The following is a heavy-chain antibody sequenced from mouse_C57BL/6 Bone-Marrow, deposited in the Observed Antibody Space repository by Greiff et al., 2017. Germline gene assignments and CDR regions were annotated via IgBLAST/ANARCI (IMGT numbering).Heavy chain of an antibody. CDR3: ARGWPGYFAV. Sequence: VQLQQSGPELVKPGASVKMSCKASGYTFTDYNMHWVKQSHGKSLEWIGYINPNNGGTSYNQKFKGKATLTVNKSSSTADMERRSLASEDSAVYYCARGWPGYFAVWGTGTTVTVSS. CDR2: INPNNGGT. V-gene: IGHV1-22*01. J-gene: IGHJ1*03. CDR1: GYTFTDYN. D-gene: IGHD2-3*01.